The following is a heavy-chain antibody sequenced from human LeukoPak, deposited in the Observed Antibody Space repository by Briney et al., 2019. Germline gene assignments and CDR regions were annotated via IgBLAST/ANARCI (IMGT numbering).Heavy chain of an antibody. J-gene: IGHJ6*04. CDR2: INWNGGST. D-gene: IGHD3-10*01. V-gene: IGHV3-20*04. CDR1: GFTFDDYV. CDR3: ARDSYYYGSALDV. Sequence: GGSLRLSCAASGFTFDDYVMSWVRPAPGKGLEWGSGINWNGGSTGYADSVKGRFTISRDNAKNSLYLQMNSLRAEDTALYYCARDSYYYGSALDVWGKGTTVTVSS.